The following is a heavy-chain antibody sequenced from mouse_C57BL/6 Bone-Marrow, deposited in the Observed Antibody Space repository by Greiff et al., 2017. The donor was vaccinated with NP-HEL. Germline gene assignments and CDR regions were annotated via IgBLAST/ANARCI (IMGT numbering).Heavy chain of an antibody. CDR1: GYTFTSYW. CDR3: ARACYGSSFWYFDV. Sequence: QVQLQQPGAELVKPGASVKLSCKASGYTFTSYWMQWVKQRPGQGLEWIGEIDPSDSYTNYNQKFKGKATLTVDKSSSTAYMQISSLTSEDTAVYVYARACYGSSFWYFDVWGTGTTVTVSS. V-gene: IGHV1-50*01. J-gene: IGHJ1*03. CDR2: IDPSDSYT. D-gene: IGHD1-1*01.